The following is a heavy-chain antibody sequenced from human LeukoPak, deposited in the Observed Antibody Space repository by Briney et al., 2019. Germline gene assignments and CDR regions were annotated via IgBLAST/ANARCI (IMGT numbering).Heavy chain of an antibody. D-gene: IGHD3-3*01. CDR1: GVSISSSNSY. V-gene: IGHV4-39*07. CDR2: IYTSGST. Sequence: PSETLSLTCTVSGVSISSSNSYWGWIRQPPGKGLEWIGRIYTSGSTNYNPSLKSRVTMSVDTSKNQFSLKLSSVTAADTAVYYCARARDFMDVWGKGTTVTISS. CDR3: ARARDFMDV. J-gene: IGHJ6*03.